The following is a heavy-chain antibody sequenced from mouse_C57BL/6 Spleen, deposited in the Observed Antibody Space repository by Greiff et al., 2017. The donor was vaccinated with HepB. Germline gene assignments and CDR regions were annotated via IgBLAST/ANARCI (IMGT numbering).Heavy chain of an antibody. D-gene: IGHD2-1*01. Sequence: VQLQQSGAELVRPGASVTLSCKASGYTFTDYEMHWVKQTPVHGLEWIGAIDPETGGTAYNQKFKGKAILTADKSSSTAYMELRSLTSEDSAVYYCTRVYYGNYLNCDYWGQGTTLTVSS. CDR1: GYTFTDYE. J-gene: IGHJ2*01. CDR3: TRVYYGNYLNCDY. V-gene: IGHV1-15*01. CDR2: IDPETGGT.